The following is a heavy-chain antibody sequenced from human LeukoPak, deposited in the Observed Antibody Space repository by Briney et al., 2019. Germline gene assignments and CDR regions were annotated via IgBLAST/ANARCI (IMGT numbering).Heavy chain of an antibody. D-gene: IGHD6-19*01. CDR2: IIPIFGTA. V-gene: IGHV1-69*05. Sequence: SVKVSCKASGGTFSSYAISWVRQAPGQGLDWMGRIIPIFGTANYAQKFQGRVTITTDESTSTAYMELSSLRSEDKAVYYCARVDQWLVPVAFDIWGQGTMVTVSS. CDR3: ARVDQWLVPVAFDI. J-gene: IGHJ3*02. CDR1: GGTFSSYA.